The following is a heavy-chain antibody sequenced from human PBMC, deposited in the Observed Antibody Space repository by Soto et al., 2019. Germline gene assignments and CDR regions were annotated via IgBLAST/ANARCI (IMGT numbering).Heavy chain of an antibody. CDR2: IRQDRWYK. Sequence: QTGGSLRLSCAASGFTFTRYSMNWVRQAPGKGLEWVANIRQDRWYKYYVDSVKGRFTIYRDKTQNSMYLQMNSLRAEDTAVYYCARAPDYGRHLGYWGQGILVTVSS. V-gene: IGHV3-7*03. J-gene: IGHJ4*02. CDR3: ARAPDYGRHLGY. CDR1: GFTFTRYS. D-gene: IGHD4-17*01.